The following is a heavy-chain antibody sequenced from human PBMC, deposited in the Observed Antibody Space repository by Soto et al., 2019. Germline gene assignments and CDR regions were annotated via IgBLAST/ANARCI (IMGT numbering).Heavy chain of an antibody. CDR3: ASGKHTTIFGVVYYMDV. J-gene: IGHJ6*03. CDR1: GGSISSYY. D-gene: IGHD3-3*01. V-gene: IGHV4-59*08. Sequence: PPWTLSLTCTVSGGSISSYYWSWIRQPPGKGLEWIGYNYYNGSTNYNPSLKSRVTISVVTSNNQFSLKLSSVTAADTAVYYCASGKHTTIFGVVYYMDVWGKGTTVTVS. CDR2: NYYNGST.